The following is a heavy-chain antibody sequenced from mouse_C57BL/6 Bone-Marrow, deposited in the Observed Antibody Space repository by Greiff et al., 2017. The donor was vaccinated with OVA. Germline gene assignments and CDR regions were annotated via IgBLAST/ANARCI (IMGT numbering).Heavy chain of an antibody. CDR2: IYSRSGKT. CDR1: GYTFTSYG. CDR3: ASCYYDGSSAGLAY. D-gene: IGHD1-1*01. J-gene: IGHJ3*01. Sequence: VKLMESEAELARPGASVKLSCKASGYTFTSYGISWVQQRTGQGLEWIGEIYSRSGKTYYNEKFKGQATLTADKSYSTAYMELRSLTSEDSAVYFCASCYYDGSSAGLAYWGQGTLVTVSA. V-gene: IGHV1-81*01.